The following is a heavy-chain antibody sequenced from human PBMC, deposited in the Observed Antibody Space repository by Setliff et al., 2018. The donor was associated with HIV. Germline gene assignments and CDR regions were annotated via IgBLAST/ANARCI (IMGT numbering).Heavy chain of an antibody. Sequence: GGSLRLSCAASGFTFSTSCMHWVRRAPGKGLEWISSISYADSVRGRFTISRDDAKNVLYLQMNSLRAEDTAVYYCARGTGPSGCAGDCYHDWGQGTLVTVSS. D-gene: IGHD2-21*02. J-gene: IGHJ4*02. CDR2: IS. V-gene: IGHV3-21*01. CDR3: ARGTGPSGCAGDCYHD. CDR1: GFTFSTSC.